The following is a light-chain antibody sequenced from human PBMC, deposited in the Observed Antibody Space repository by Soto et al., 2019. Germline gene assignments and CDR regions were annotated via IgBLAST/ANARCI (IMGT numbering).Light chain of an antibody. CDR1: QSVDNF. CDR2: GAS. CDR3: QQSYSTWT. Sequence: DIQMTQSPSSLSASVGDRVTITCRASQSVDNFLNWYQQKPGKAPKLLIYGASSLQSGVPSRFSGSGSGKDFTLTISSLQPADLGTYYCQQSYSTWTFGQGTKVEIK. J-gene: IGKJ1*01. V-gene: IGKV1-39*01.